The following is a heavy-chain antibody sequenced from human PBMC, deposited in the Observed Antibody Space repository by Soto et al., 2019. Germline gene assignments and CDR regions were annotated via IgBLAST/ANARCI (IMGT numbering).Heavy chain of an antibody. V-gene: IGHV1-69*01. Sequence: QVQLVQSGAEVKKPGSSVKVSCKASGGTFSSYAISWVRQAPGQGLEWMGGFIPISGTANYAQKFQGRVTMTADESTSTAYMELSSLGSEDTAVYYCARSQGSSTSLEIYYYYYYGMDVWGQGTTVTVSS. CDR2: FIPISGTA. CDR3: ARSQGSSTSLEIYYYYYYGMDV. CDR1: GGTFSSYA. J-gene: IGHJ6*02. D-gene: IGHD2-2*01.